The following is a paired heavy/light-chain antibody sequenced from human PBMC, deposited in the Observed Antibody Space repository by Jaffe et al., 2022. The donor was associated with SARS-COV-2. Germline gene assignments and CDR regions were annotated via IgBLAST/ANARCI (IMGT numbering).Light chain of an antibody. CDR3: SSYAGSNKV. V-gene: IGLV2-8*01. CDR1: SSDVGGYNY. CDR2: EVT. Sequence: QSALTQPPSASGSPGQSVTISCTGTSSDVGGYNYVSWYQQYPGKAPKLMIYEVTKRPSGVPDRFSGSKSGNTASLTVSGLQAEDEADYYCSSYAGSNKVFGGGTKLTVL. J-gene: IGLJ2*01.
Heavy chain of an antibody. J-gene: IGHJ4*02. Sequence: QVQLVESGGGVVQPGRSLRLSCAASGFSVSSYGMHWVRQAPGKGLEWVADVWADGTKIYYADSVEGRFTISRDRSKNTLSLQMNSLRVEDTAVYYCARDMAYYAFDYWGQGTLVTVSS. V-gene: IGHV3-33*01. D-gene: IGHD3-10*01. CDR1: GFSVSSYG. CDR2: VWADGTKI. CDR3: ARDMAYYAFDY.